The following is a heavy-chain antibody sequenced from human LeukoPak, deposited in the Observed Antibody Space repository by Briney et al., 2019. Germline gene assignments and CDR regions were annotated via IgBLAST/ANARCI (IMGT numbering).Heavy chain of an antibody. D-gene: IGHD2-21*02. CDR3: ARVVVTGAFSTWFDP. J-gene: IGHJ5*02. CDR1: GGDINNSDYL. V-gene: IGHV4-39*02. CDR2: LHHSGSA. Sequence: PSETLSLTCTISGGDINNSDYLWGWVRQPPGQGLEWIGNLHHSGSAYHNPSLKSRITMFVDTSKNHFSLNLTSVTVADTAIYYCARVVVTGAFSTWFDPWGQGALVIVS.